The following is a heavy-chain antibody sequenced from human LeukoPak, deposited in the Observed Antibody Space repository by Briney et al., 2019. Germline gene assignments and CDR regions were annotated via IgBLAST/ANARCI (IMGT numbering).Heavy chain of an antibody. Sequence: GGTLRLSCAASGFTFSSYAMHWVRQAPGKGLEGVAVISYDGSNKYYADSVKGRFTISRDNSKNTLYLQMNSLKASDTAMYYCARRVAMAGYYAMDVWGQGTTVTVSS. D-gene: IGHD6-19*01. J-gene: IGHJ6*02. CDR1: GFTFSSYA. V-gene: IGHV3-30-3*01. CDR2: ISYDGSNK. CDR3: ARRVAMAGYYAMDV.